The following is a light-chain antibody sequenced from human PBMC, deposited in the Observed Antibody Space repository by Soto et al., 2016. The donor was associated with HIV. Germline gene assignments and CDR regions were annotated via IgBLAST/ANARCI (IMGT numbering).Light chain of an antibody. Sequence: DIQMTQSPSTLSASVGDRVTITCRASQSISTWLAWFQQKPGKAPKLLIYKASNLESGVPSRFSGSGSGIDFTLTINSLQPEDFATYYCQQANSFPLTFGGGTKVEIK. V-gene: IGKV1-5*03. CDR1: QSISTW. CDR2: KAS. J-gene: IGKJ4*01. CDR3: QQANSFPLT.